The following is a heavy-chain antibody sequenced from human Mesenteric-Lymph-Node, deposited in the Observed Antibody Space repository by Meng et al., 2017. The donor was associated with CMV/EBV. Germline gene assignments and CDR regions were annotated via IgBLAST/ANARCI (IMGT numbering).Heavy chain of an antibody. Sequence: KVSCKGSGYSFTSYWIGWVRQRPGKGLEWMGIIYPGDSDTRYSPSFQGQVTISADKSISTAYLQWSSLKASDTAMYYRASLRGGSYYYFDYWGQGTLVTVSS. CDR3: ASLRGGSYYYFDY. CDR2: IYPGDSDT. D-gene: IGHD1-26*01. V-gene: IGHV5-51*01. CDR1: GYSFTSYW. J-gene: IGHJ4*02.